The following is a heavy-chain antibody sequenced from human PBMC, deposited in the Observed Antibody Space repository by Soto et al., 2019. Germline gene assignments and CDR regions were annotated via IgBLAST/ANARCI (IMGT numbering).Heavy chain of an antibody. CDR1: GYTFTNYA. CDR3: ARRGDGRDV. V-gene: IGHV1-3*01. Sequence: ASVKVSCKASGYTFTNYAIHWVCQAPGQRLEWMGWISPGNGDTKYSQKFQGRVTITWDTSASTAYMELSRLRSEDTAVYYCARRGDGRDVWGQGTTVNVSS. CDR2: ISPGNGDT. D-gene: IGHD3-10*01. J-gene: IGHJ6*02.